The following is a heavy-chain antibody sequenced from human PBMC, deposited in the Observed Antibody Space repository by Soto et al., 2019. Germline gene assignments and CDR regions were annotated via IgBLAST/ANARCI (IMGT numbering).Heavy chain of an antibody. CDR1: GGSFSGYY. CDR2: IYRTGST. Sequence: SETLSLTCAVYGGSFSGYYWSWIRQPPGKGLEWIGEIYRTGSTNYNPSLKSRVTISLDKSENQFSLKVTSLTAADTAVYYCASRDPGTSVDYWGQGTLVTVPQ. D-gene: IGHD1-7*01. J-gene: IGHJ4*02. V-gene: IGHV4-34*01. CDR3: ASRDPGTSVDY.